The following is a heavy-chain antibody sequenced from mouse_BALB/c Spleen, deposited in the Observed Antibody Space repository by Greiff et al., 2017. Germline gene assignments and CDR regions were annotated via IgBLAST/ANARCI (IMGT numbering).Heavy chain of an antibody. V-gene: IGHV14-3*02. CDR1: GFNIKDTY. D-gene: IGHD2-1*01. J-gene: IGHJ4*01. Sequence: DVKLVESGAELVKPGASVKLSCTASGFNIKDTYMHWVKQRPEQGLEWIGRIDPANGNTKYDPKFQGKATITADTSSNTAYLQLSSLTSEDTAVYYCAYGNHAMDYWGQGTSVTVSS. CDR3: AYGNHAMDY. CDR2: IDPANGNT.